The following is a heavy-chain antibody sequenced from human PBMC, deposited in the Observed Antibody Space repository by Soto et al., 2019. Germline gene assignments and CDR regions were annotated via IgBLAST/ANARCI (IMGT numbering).Heavy chain of an antibody. CDR3: ARVRRGIVGATYMSWVDP. V-gene: IGHV4-30-2*01. CDR2: IYHSGIT. CDR1: GGSISSGGYS. Sequence: PSETLSLTCAVSGGSISSGGYSWSWIRQPPGKGLEWIGYIYHSGITYYNPSLKRRVTISVDRSKNQFSLKLSSVTAADTAVYYCARVRRGIVGATYMSWVDPGGEGNRVTVAS. J-gene: IGHJ5*02. D-gene: IGHD1-26*01.